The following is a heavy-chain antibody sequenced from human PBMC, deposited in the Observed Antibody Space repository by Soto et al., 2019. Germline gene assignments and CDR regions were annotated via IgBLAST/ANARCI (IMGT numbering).Heavy chain of an antibody. Sequence: GGSLRLSCAASGITISNYPMSWVRRAPGKGLDWVSGISGSGDRTYYADSAKGRFTISKDISRNSLSLQLDSLGVEDTAVYFCVKDDGGYPSTAPHWGQGTLVTVSS. J-gene: IGHJ4*02. CDR1: GITISNYP. D-gene: IGHD3-22*01. CDR2: ISGSGDRT. V-gene: IGHV3-23*01. CDR3: VKDDGGYPSTAPH.